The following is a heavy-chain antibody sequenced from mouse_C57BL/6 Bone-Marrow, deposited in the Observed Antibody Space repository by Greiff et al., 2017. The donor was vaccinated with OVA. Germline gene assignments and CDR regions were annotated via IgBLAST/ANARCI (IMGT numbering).Heavy chain of an antibody. CDR3: ARDGDYYAMDY. J-gene: IGHJ4*01. CDR1: GFTFSDFY. CDR2: SRNKANDYTT. Sequence: EVQVVESGGGLVQSGRSLRLSCAPSGFTFSDFYMEWVRQAPGKGLEWIAASRNKANDYTTEYSASVKGRFIVSRDTSQSILYLQMNALRAEDTAIYYCARDGDYYAMDYWGQGTSVTVSS. V-gene: IGHV7-1*01.